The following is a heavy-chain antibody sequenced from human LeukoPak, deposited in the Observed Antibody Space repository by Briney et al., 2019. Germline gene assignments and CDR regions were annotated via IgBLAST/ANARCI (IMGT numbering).Heavy chain of an antibody. CDR2: ISYDGSNK. CDR3: ARVSLRFLEWSYFDY. D-gene: IGHD3-3*01. CDR1: GFTFSSYA. Sequence: GGSLRLSCAASGFTFSSYAMHWVRQAPGKGLEWVAVISYDGSNKYYADSVEGRFTISRDNSKNTLYLQMNSLRAEDTAVYYCARVSLRFLEWSYFDYWGQGTLVTVSS. V-gene: IGHV3-30*01. J-gene: IGHJ4*02.